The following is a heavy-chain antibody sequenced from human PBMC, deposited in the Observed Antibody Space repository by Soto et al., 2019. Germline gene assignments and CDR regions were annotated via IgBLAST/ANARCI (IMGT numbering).Heavy chain of an antibody. CDR1: GYSFTRYW. V-gene: IGHV5-10-1*01. CDR3: PRLGCGSGGSCHSYYNYGMDV. J-gene: IGHJ6*02. CDR2: IDPSDSYT. D-gene: IGHD2-15*01. Sequence: GESLKISCKGSGYSFTRYWISWVRQMPGKGLEWMGRIDPSDSYTSYSPSFQGHVTISADKSISTAYLELSSLKVSDTAMYYCPRLGCGSGGSCHSYYNYGMDVWGQGTTVTVSS.